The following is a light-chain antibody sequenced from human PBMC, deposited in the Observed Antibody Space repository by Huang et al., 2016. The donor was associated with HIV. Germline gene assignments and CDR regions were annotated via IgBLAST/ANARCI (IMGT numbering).Light chain of an antibody. CDR3: QQSYRVLLT. J-gene: IGKJ1*01. CDR1: QTISTN. Sequence: DIQMTQSPSSLSASVGDRITITCRASQTISTNLNWYQQKPGKAPKRLIYAASNVQDGVPSRFSGSGSGTDFTLTISSLQPEDFATYYCQQSYRVLLTFGQGTKVEIK. CDR2: AAS. V-gene: IGKV1-39*01.